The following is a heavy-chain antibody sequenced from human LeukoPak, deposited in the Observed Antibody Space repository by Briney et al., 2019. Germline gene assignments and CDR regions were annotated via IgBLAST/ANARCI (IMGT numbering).Heavy chain of an antibody. CDR3: ARDRVIMVRGAESLFGY. Sequence: GGSLRLSCAASGFTFSSYWMHWVRQAPGKGLVWVSRINTDGSSTSYADSVKGRFTISRDNAKNTLYLQMTSLRAEDMAVYFCARDRVIMVRGAESLFGYWGQGTLVTVSS. D-gene: IGHD3-10*01. CDR2: INTDGSST. J-gene: IGHJ4*02. V-gene: IGHV3-74*01. CDR1: GFTFSSYW.